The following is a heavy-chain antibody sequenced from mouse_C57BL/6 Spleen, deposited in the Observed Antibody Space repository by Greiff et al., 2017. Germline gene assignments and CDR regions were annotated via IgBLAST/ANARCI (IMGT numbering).Heavy chain of an antibody. CDR2: INPEDGDT. Sequence: EVQLQQSGAELVKPGASVKLSCTASGFTFTDYYMDWVKQRPEQGLEWIGRINPEDGDTEYAAKFQGKATITADTSSNTAYLQLSGLTSEDTAVYYYSLDARRIWFAYWGQGTLVTVSA. CDR3: SLDARRIWFAY. CDR1: GFTFTDYY. J-gene: IGHJ3*01. V-gene: IGHV14-1*01.